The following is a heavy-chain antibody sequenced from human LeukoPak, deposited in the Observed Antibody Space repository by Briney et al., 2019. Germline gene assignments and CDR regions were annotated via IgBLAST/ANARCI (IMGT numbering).Heavy chain of an antibody. J-gene: IGHJ4*02. V-gene: IGHV4-61*01. CDR1: LASISSGNYY. CDR3: ARPPLGVHGPLDY. D-gene: IGHD1-26*01. CDR2: VFYTGST. Sequence: SETLSLTCTVSLASISSGNYYWTWIRQPPGKGLEWIGYVFYTGSTNYNPSLKSRVSISIDTSRNQFSLKVTSVTAADTAVYYRARPPLGVHGPLDYWGKGAQVTVSS.